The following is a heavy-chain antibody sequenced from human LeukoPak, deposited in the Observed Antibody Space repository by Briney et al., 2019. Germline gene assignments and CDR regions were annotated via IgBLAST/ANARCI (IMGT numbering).Heavy chain of an antibody. CDR3: ARGESFAFDV. Sequence: RTYYKDTAKGRFTNSRDNPRNTMYLQMNSLRAEDTAVYYCARGESFAFDVWGQGTMVTVSS. V-gene: IGHV3-53*01. J-gene: IGHJ3*01. CDR2: RT.